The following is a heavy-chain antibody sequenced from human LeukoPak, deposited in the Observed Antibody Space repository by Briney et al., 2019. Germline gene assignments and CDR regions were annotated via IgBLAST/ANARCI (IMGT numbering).Heavy chain of an antibody. J-gene: IGHJ3*02. D-gene: IGHD1-7*01. CDR1: GFTFSSYW. Sequence: GGSLRLSCAASGFTFSSYWMHWVRQAPGKGLVWVSRINTDGSSTSYADSVKGRFTISRDNVKNTLYLQMNSLRAEDTAVYYCARVGPGTTGAFDIWGQGTMVTVSS. CDR2: INTDGSST. V-gene: IGHV3-74*01. CDR3: ARVGPGTTGAFDI.